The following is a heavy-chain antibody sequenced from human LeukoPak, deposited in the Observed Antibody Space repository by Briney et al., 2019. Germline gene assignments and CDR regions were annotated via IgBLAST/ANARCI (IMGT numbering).Heavy chain of an antibody. CDR3: ASLKAYYYDSSGYYYFDY. CDR1: GGSFSGYY. J-gene: IGHJ4*02. Sequence: SETLSLTCAVYGGSFSGYYWSWIRQPSGKGLEWIGEINHSGSTNYNPSLKSRVTISVDTSKNQFSLKLSSVTAADTAVYYCASLKAYYYDSSGYYYFDYWGQGTLVTVSS. D-gene: IGHD3-22*01. CDR2: INHSGST. V-gene: IGHV4-34*01.